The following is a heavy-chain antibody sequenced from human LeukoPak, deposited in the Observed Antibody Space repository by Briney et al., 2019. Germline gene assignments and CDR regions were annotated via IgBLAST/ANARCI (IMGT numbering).Heavy chain of an antibody. Sequence: GDSLRLSCAASGLSFSSFDMSWVRQGPARGLEWVSRIRGNGDTFYADSVKGRFTLSRDTSRNKVYFQLNSLRVEDTAMYYCAKASCVSSTDAVRWGQGTLVTVSS. CDR3: AKASCVSSTDAVR. D-gene: IGHD2-21*01. CDR1: GLSFSSFD. V-gene: IGHV3-23*01. CDR2: IRGNGDT. J-gene: IGHJ4*02.